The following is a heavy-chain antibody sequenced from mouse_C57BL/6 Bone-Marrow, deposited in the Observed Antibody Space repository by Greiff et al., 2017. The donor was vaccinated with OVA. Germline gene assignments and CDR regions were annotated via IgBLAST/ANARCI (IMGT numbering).Heavy chain of an antibody. CDR3: ARHYYYGSRYDYAMDY. CDR1: EYEFPSHD. Sequence: EVKVVESGGGLVQPGESLKLSCESNEYEFPSHDMSWVRKTPEKRLELVAAINSDGGSTYYPDTMERRFIISRDNTKKTLYLQMSSLRSEDTALYYCARHYYYGSRYDYAMDYWGQGTSVTVSS. D-gene: IGHD1-1*01. CDR2: INSDGGST. J-gene: IGHJ4*01. V-gene: IGHV5-2*01.